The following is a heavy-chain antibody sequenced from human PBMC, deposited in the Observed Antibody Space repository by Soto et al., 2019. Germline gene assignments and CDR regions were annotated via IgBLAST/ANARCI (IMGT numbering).Heavy chain of an antibody. J-gene: IGHJ4*02. V-gene: IGHV3-23*01. CDR3: AKADGEQWLVPHLDN. Sequence: EVQLLESGGGVVQPGGSLRLSCVASGFNFKKFAMAWVRQAPGEGLEWVSGISCCGGSTSYADSVKGRFSIARDDSKKTLYLQKNSLRVEDTAQYYCAKADGEQWLVPHLDNWGQGTLVTVS. CDR1: GFNFKKFA. D-gene: IGHD6-19*01. CDR2: ISCCGGST.